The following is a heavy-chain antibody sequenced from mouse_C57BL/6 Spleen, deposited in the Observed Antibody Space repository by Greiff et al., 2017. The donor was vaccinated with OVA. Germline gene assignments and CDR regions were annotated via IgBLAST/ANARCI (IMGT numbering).Heavy chain of an antibody. V-gene: IGHV1-55*01. J-gene: IGHJ4*01. Sequence: QVQLQQSGAELVKPGASVKMSCKASGYTFTSYWITWVKQRPGQGLEWIGDIYPGSGSTNYNEKFKSKATLTVDTSSSTAYMQLSSLTSEDSAVYYCARPDDYYAMDYWGQGTSVTVSS. CDR2: IYPGSGST. CDR3: ARPDDYYAMDY. CDR1: GYTFTSYW.